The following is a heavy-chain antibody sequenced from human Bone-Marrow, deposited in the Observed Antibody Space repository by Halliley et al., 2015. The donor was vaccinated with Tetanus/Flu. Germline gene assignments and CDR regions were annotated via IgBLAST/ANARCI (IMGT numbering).Heavy chain of an antibody. V-gene: IGHV3-53*04. J-gene: IGHJ4*02. CDR3: ARVLRYAQAFDY. Sequence: EGVSLFYNPDTTYCADSVKGRFTISRHESKNALYLQRNGLRAEDTAVYYCARVLRYAQAFDYWGQGTLVTVSS. D-gene: IGHD2-2*01. CDR2: FYNPDTT.